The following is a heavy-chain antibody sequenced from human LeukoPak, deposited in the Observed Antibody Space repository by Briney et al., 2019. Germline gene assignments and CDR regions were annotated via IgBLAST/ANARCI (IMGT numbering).Heavy chain of an antibody. Sequence: GGSLRLSCAASGFSLSNYWMSWVRQAPGKGLEWVANINQDGSDKYYVDSVMGRFTISKDNAKNSVYLQMNSLRPEDTAIYYCAWFGVTHGLDVWGQGTTVTVSS. V-gene: IGHV3-7*01. CDR1: GFSLSNYW. CDR3: AWFGVTHGLDV. CDR2: INQDGSDK. J-gene: IGHJ6*02. D-gene: IGHD3-10*01.